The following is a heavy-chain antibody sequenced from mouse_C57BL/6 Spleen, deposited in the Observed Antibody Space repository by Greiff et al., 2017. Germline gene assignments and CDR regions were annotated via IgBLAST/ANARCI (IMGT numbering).Heavy chain of an antibody. V-gene: IGHV1-59*01. D-gene: IGHD2-4*01. CDR2: IDPSDSYT. Sequence: QVQLKQSGAELVRPGTSVKLSCKASGYTFTSYWMHWVKQRPGQGLEWIGVIDPSDSYTNYNQKFKGKATLTVDTSSSTAYMQLSSLTSEDSAVYYCAREGYDYETGWSQGTLVTVSA. CDR1: GYTFTSYW. J-gene: IGHJ3*01. CDR3: AREGYDYETG.